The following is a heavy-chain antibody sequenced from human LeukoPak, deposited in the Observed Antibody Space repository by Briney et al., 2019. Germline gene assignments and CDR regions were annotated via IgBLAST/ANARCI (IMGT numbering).Heavy chain of an antibody. D-gene: IGHD5-12*01. V-gene: IGHV3-20*04. CDR2: INWNGGST. J-gene: IGHJ4*02. CDR3: ARGYSYDY. Sequence: GGSLRLPCAASGFTFSSYAIHWVRQAPGKGLEWVSGINWNGGSTGYADSVKGRFTISRDNAKNSLYLQMNSLRAEDTALYYCARGYSYDYWGQGTLVTVSS. CDR1: GFTFSSYA.